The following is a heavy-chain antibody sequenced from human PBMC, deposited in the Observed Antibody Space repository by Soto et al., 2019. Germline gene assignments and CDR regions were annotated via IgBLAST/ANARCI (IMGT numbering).Heavy chain of an antibody. J-gene: IGHJ5*02. Sequence: ASVKDSCRASGGTFSNYTITWVRQAPGQGLEWMGRIIPIIGIINYAQKFQGRVTISADKFTGTAYMELTGLRSDDTAVYYCAGDPDSHYNDSHASSYPWGQGTLVTVSS. CDR3: AGDPDSHYNDSHASSYP. CDR1: GGTFSNYT. V-gene: IGHV1-69*04. CDR2: IIPIIGII. D-gene: IGHD4-4*01.